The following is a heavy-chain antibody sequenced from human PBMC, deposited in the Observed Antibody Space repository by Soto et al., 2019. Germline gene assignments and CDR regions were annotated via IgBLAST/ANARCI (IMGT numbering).Heavy chain of an antibody. J-gene: IGHJ4*02. V-gene: IGHV3-33*01. CDR3: ARDLDEMATVLDY. CDR1: GFTFSSYG. Sequence: QVQLVESGGGVVQPGRSLRLSCAASGFTFSSYGMHWVRQAPGKGLEWVAVIWYDGSNKYYADSVQGRFTISRDNSKNTLYLKMNSLRAEDTAVYYCARDLDEMATVLDYWGQGTLVTVSS. CDR2: IWYDGSNK. D-gene: IGHD4-4*01.